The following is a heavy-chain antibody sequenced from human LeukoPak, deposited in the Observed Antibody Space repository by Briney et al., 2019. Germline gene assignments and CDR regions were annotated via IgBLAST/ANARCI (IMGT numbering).Heavy chain of an antibody. D-gene: IGHD5/OR15-5a*01. J-gene: IGHJ4*02. V-gene: IGHV3-74*03. CDR3: VRRYYEYNVYDRHFDF. Sequence: GGPLRLSSAASGLTSSRDRMHWFGQAPGKKLMWVSRISDDGSITTYADSVQGRFTISRDNAKSTVFLQMNSLRVEDTAVYFCVRRYYEYNVYDRHFDFWGQGILVTVSS. CDR2: ISDDGSIT. CDR1: GLTSSRDR.